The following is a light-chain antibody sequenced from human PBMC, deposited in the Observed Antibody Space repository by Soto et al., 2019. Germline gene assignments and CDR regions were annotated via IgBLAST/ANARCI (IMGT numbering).Light chain of an antibody. CDR1: SSDVGSYNL. J-gene: IGLJ2*01. V-gene: IGLV2-23*01. CDR3: SSYAGSGTHVV. Sequence: QSALTQPASVSGSPGQSITISCTGTSSDVGSYNLVSWYQQHPGKVPKLMIYEAFKRPSGVSNRFSGSKSGNTASLTISGLQAEDEGDYYCSSYAGSGTHVVFGGGTQLTVL. CDR2: EAF.